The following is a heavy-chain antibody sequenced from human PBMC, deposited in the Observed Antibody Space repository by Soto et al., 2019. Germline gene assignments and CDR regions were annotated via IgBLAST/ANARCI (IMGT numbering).Heavy chain of an antibody. J-gene: IGHJ4*02. CDR2: INHSGSI. CDR1: GGSFSGYY. Sequence: SETLSLTCAVYGGSFSGYYWSWIRQPPGKGLEWIGEINHSGSINYNPSLKSRVTISVDTSKNHFSLKLSSVTAADTAVYYCARGSQWLDYWGQGTLVTV. D-gene: IGHD6-19*01. CDR3: ARGSQWLDY. V-gene: IGHV4-34*01.